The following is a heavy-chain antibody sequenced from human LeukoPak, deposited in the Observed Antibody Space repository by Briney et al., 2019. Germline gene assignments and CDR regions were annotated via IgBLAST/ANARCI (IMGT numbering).Heavy chain of an antibody. V-gene: IGHV3-15*01. D-gene: IGHD3-16*02. Sequence: GGSLRLSCAASGFTFSNAWMSWVRQAPGKGLEWVGRIKTKNDGGTKDYAAPVKGRFTISRDDSKNMLYLQMNSLKIEDSALYYCTSAPRYYYYYMDVWGKGTTVTISS. CDR2: IKTKNDGGTK. J-gene: IGHJ6*03. CDR3: TSAPRYYYYYMDV. CDR1: GFTFSNAW.